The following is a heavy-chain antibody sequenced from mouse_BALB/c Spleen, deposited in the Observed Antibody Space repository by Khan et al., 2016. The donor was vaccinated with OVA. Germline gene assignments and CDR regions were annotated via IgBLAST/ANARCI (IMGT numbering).Heavy chain of an antibody. J-gene: IGHJ2*01. CDR1: GYSITSDYA. Sequence: EVQLVESGPGLVKPSQSLSLICTVTGYSITSDYAWNWIRQFPGNKLEWMGFISYSGNTNYNTSLKSRISITRDTSKNQFFLHLNSVTTEDTATYYCARVYGGDFDYWGQGTTLTVSS. CDR3: ARVYGGDFDY. CDR2: ISYSGNT. V-gene: IGHV3-2*02. D-gene: IGHD1-1*01.